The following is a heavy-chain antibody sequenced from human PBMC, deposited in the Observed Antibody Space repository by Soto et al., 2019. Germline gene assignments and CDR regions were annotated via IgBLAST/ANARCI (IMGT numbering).Heavy chain of an antibody. D-gene: IGHD1-7*01. CDR1: GFTFSSYA. CDR3: ARDNWNYVSAFDI. J-gene: IGHJ3*02. Sequence: GGSLRLSCAASGFTFSSYAMHWVRQAPGKGPEWVAVIWNDGTNKYYADSVKGRFTISRDNSKTTLYLQMNSLRAEDTAVYYCARDNWNYVSAFDIWGQGTMVTVSS. V-gene: IGHV3-33*01. CDR2: IWNDGTNK.